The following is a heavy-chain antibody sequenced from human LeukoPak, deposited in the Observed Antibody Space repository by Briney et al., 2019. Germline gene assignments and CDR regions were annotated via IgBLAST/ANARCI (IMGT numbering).Heavy chain of an antibody. Sequence: GGSLRLSCAASGFTFSTYSMNWVRQAPGKGLEWISHIGGSGTTIYYADSVKGRFTISRDNAKNTLYLQMNSLRAEDTAVYYCTRAAGSGSYFRFDPWGQGTLVTVSS. D-gene: IGHD1-26*01. CDR3: TRAAGSGSYFRFDP. CDR2: IGGSGTTI. J-gene: IGHJ5*02. V-gene: IGHV3-48*01. CDR1: GFTFSTYS.